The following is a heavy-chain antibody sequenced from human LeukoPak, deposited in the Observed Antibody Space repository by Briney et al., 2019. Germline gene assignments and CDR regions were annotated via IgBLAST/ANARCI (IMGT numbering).Heavy chain of an antibody. V-gene: IGHV4-39*07. Sequence: SETLSLTCTVSGGSISSSSYYWGWIRQPPGKGLEWIGSIYYSGSTYYNPSLKSRVTISVDTSENQFSLKLSSVTAADTAVYYCARVRGVAGSAFDIWGQGTMVTVSS. J-gene: IGHJ3*02. D-gene: IGHD6-13*01. CDR2: IYYSGST. CDR3: ARVRGVAGSAFDI. CDR1: GGSISSSSYY.